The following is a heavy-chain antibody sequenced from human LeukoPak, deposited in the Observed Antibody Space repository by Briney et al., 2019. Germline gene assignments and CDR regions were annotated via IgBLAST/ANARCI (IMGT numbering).Heavy chain of an antibody. V-gene: IGHV3-30-3*01. CDR2: ISYDGGNK. CDR3: AREQVILYYFDY. J-gene: IGHJ4*02. CDR1: GFSFGDYP. Sequence: AGGSLRLSCAASGFSFGDYPMNWVRQAPGKGLEWVGRISYDGGNKDYADSVKGRFTISRDNSRNTLYLQMNSLRDEDTAVYYCAREQVILYYFDYWGQGNLVTVSS.